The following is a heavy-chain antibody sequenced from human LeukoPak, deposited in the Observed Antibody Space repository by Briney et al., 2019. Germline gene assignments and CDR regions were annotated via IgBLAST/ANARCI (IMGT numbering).Heavy chain of an antibody. CDR3: AREGTAGTNLNWFDP. D-gene: IGHD1-1*01. CDR2: IYYSGTT. V-gene: IGHV4-59*01. J-gene: IGHJ5*02. CDR1: GGAITSYY. Sequence: PSETLSLTCTVSGGAITSYYWNWIRQPPGKGLEWIGNIYYSGTTNYNPSLKSRVTISVDTSKTHFSLKLRSVTAADTAVYYCAREGTAGTNLNWFDPWGQGTLVTVSS.